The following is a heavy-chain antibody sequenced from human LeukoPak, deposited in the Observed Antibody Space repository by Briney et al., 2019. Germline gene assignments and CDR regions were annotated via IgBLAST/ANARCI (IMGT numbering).Heavy chain of an antibody. CDR3: ARGHGGGEFDY. J-gene: IGHJ4*02. D-gene: IGHD3-16*01. CDR1: GGSFCGYY. V-gene: IGHV4-34*01. Sequence: SETLSLTCAVYGGSFCGYYWSWIRQPPGKGLEWIGEINHSGSTNYNPSLKSRVTISVDTSKNQFSLKLSSVTAADTAVYYCARGHGGGEFDYWGQGTLVTVSS. CDR2: INHSGST.